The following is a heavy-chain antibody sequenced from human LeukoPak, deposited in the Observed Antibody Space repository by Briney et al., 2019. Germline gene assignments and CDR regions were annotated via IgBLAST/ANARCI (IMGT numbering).Heavy chain of an antibody. Sequence: GGSLRLSCAASGFTFSDHHMDWVRQAPGKGLEWVGRIKSKTDGGTADYAAPVKGRFTISRDDPKNTLYLQMNSLKTEDTAVYYCTTGNWVFDYWGRGTLVTVSS. CDR2: IKSKTDGGTA. CDR1: GFTFSDHH. V-gene: IGHV3-15*01. D-gene: IGHD7-27*01. CDR3: TTGNWVFDY. J-gene: IGHJ4*02.